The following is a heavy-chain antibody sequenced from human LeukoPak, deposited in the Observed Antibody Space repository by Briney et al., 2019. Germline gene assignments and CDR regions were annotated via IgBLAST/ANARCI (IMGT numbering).Heavy chain of an antibody. D-gene: IGHD3-22*01. Sequence: ASVKVSCKASGYTFSGCYMHWVRQAPGQGLEWMAWINPNSGGTNYAQKFQGRVTMTRDTSISTAYMELSRLKSDDTAVYYCARGYYDGSDFEYFQHWGQGTLVTVSS. V-gene: IGHV1-2*02. CDR3: ARGYYDGSDFEYFQH. CDR1: GYTFSGCY. CDR2: INPNSGGT. J-gene: IGHJ1*01.